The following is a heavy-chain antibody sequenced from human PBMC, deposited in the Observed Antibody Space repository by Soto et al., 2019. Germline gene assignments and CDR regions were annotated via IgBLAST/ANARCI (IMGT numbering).Heavy chain of an antibody. Sequence: LWNGASGFTFGSYAMHWVRQAPGKGLEWVAVISYDGSNKYYADSVKGRFTISRDNSKNTLYLQMNSLRAEDTAVYYCARESAVAENFDYWAQPPLVSVYS. D-gene: IGHD6-19*01. V-gene: IGHV3-30-3*01. CDR2: ISYDGSNK. J-gene: IGHJ4*02. CDR1: GFTFGSYA. CDR3: ARESAVAENFDY.